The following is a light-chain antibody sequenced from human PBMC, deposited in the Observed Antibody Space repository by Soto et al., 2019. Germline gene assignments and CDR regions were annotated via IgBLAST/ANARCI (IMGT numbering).Light chain of an antibody. J-gene: IGKJ5*01. CDR1: QSFSRSF. CDR3: QQYASSPIT. V-gene: IGKV3-20*01. CDR2: GAS. Sequence: EIVLTQSPGTLSLSPGERATISCRASQSFSRSFLAWYQQKPGQGPRLLIYGASTRATGIPDRCSGSGSGTDFTLSITRLEPDDFAVDYCQQYASSPITCGQGTRLEIK.